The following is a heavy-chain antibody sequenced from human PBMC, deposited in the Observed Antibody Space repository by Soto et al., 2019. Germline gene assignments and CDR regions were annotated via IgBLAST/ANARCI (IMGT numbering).Heavy chain of an antibody. CDR3: ARSGYYSPYYYYGMDV. D-gene: IGHD3-9*01. CDR1: GYSFASYW. Sequence: GESLKISCKGSGYSFASYWLGWVRQMPGKGLEWMGIIYPGDSDTRYSPSFQGQVTISADKSISTAYLQWSSLKASDTAMYYCARSGYYSPYYYYGMDVWGQGTTVTVSS. V-gene: IGHV5-51*01. J-gene: IGHJ6*02. CDR2: IYPGDSDT.